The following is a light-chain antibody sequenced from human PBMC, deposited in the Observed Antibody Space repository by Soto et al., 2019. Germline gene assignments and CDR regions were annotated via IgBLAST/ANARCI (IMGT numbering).Light chain of an antibody. Sequence: QSVLTQPASVSGSPGQSITISCTGTSSDVGGYKFVSWYQQHPGKAPKLMIYEVSNRPSGVSSRFSGSKSGNTASLTISGLQAEDEADYYCGSYTGSIYVFGNGTKVTVL. CDR2: EVS. J-gene: IGLJ1*01. CDR3: GSYTGSIYV. V-gene: IGLV2-14*01. CDR1: SSDVGGYKF.